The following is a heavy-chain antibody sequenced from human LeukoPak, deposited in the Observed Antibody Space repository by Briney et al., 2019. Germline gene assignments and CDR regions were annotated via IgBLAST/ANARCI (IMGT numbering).Heavy chain of an antibody. CDR2: IYYSGST. CDR1: GGSISSGDYY. D-gene: IGHD3-10*01. CDR3: ASLVRLVRGVITSWFDP. Sequence: PSETLSLTCTVSGGSISSGDYYWSWIRQPPGKGLEWIGYIYYSGSTYYNPSLKSRVTISVDTSRNQFSLKLNSVTATDTAVYYCASLVRLVRGVITSWFDPWGQGTLVTVSS. J-gene: IGHJ5*02. V-gene: IGHV4-30-4*01.